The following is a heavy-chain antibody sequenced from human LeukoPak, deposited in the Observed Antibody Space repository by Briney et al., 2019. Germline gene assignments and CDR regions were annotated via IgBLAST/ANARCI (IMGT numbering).Heavy chain of an antibody. Sequence: GGSLRLSCAASGFTFSSYAMHWVRQAPGKGLEWVAVISHDGSNKYYADPVKGRFTISRDNSKNTLYLQMNSLRAEDTAVFYCARDPRPLAAAGTFDYWGQGTLVTVSS. V-gene: IGHV3-30-3*01. CDR3: ARDPRPLAAAGTFDY. J-gene: IGHJ4*02. CDR1: GFTFSSYA. CDR2: ISHDGSNK. D-gene: IGHD6-13*01.